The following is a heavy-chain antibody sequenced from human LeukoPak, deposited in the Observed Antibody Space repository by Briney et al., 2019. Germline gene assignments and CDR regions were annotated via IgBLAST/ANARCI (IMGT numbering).Heavy chain of an antibody. CDR3: ARDLSHFTRIAARYDAFDI. CDR2: ISSSSSYI. Sequence: PGGSLRLSCAASGFTFSSYSMNWVRQAPGKGLEWVSSISSSSSYIYYADSVKGRFTISRDNAKNSLYLQMNSLRAEDTAVYYCARDLSHFTRIAARYDAFDIWGQGTMVTVSS. CDR1: GFTFSSYS. V-gene: IGHV3-21*01. J-gene: IGHJ3*02. D-gene: IGHD6-6*01.